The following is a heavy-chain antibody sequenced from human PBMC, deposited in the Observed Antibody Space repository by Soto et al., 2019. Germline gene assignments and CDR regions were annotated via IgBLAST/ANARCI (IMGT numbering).Heavy chain of an antibody. V-gene: IGHV4-4*02. D-gene: IGHD3-3*02. CDR2: IFHTGSA. J-gene: IGHJ4*02. Sequence: QVQLQESGPGLMKPSGTLSLTCAVSGGSITSNWWSWVRQPPGKGLEWIAEIFHTGSANYNPSFMGRLTISMDKSRSHLSLTLNSGTAADTAVYYCARHFAVSGTRGFDHWGQGTLVTVSS. CDR3: ARHFAVSGTRGFDH. CDR1: GGSITSNW.